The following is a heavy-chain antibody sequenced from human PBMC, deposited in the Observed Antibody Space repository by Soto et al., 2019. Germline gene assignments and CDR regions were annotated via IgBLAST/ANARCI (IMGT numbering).Heavy chain of an antibody. Sequence: QITLKESGPTLVRPTQTLTLTCAFSGFPLSTSGVGVGWIRQPPGKALEWLAVMYWDDSKHYSPSLRSRLTITKDTSKNQAVLTITNMDPMDTGTDSCAHKGPEDWPLDYWGQGTLVTVSS. D-gene: IGHD3-9*01. CDR2: MYWDDSK. V-gene: IGHV2-5*02. CDR3: AHKGPEDWPLDY. J-gene: IGHJ4*02. CDR1: GFPLSTSGVG.